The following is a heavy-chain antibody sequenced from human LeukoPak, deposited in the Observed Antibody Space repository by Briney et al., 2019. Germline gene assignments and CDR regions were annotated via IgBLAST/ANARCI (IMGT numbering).Heavy chain of an antibody. V-gene: IGHV1-2*02. D-gene: IGHD4-17*01. Sequence: ASVKVSCKASLYTFTSYAMNWVRQARGQGREWMGWINSNSGDTKYTQKSQGRVTMTRDASISTPHVALSRLRSDDTAVYYWARDNYGSYNWFDPWGQGTMVTVSS. J-gene: IGHJ5*02. CDR3: ARDNYGSYNWFDP. CDR1: LYTFTSYA. CDR2: INSNSGDT.